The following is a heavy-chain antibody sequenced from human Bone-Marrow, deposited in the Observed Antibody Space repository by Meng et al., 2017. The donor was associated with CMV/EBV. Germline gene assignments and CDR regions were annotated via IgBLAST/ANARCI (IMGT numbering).Heavy chain of an antibody. CDR3: ARGERGYSYGFYYYYGMDV. CDR1: GFTFSSYW. Sequence: GESLKISCAASGFTFSSYWMHWVRQAPGKGLVWVSRINSDGSSTSYADSVKGRFTISRDNAKNSLYLQMNSLRAEDTAVYYCARGERGYSYGFYYYYGMDVWGQGTTVTVSS. V-gene: IGHV3-74*01. D-gene: IGHD5-18*01. J-gene: IGHJ6*02. CDR2: INSDGSST.